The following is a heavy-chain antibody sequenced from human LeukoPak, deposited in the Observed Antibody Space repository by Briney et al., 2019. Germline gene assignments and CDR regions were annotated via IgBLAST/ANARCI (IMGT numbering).Heavy chain of an antibody. CDR1: GYTFTSYG. V-gene: IGHV1-18*01. J-gene: IGHJ6*02. Sequence: ASVKVSCKASGYTFTSYGVGWVRQAPGQGLEWMGWISAYNGNTNCAQKLQGRVTMTTDTSTSTAYMELRSLRSDDTAVYYCARAGYYDFWSGGRYYYYGMDVWGQGTTVTVSS. CDR3: ARAGYYDFWSGGRYYYYGMDV. D-gene: IGHD3-3*01. CDR2: ISAYNGNT.